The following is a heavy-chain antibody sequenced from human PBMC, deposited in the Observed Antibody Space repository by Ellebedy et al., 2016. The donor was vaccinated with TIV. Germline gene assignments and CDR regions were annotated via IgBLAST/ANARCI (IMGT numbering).Heavy chain of an antibody. V-gene: IGHV4-59*08. CDR2: IYYIGTT. Sequence: MPSETLSLTCTVSGDSINGYYWSWIRQPPGKGLEYIGHIYYIGTTNYNPSLKSRVTISVDTSKNQVSLKLSPLTAADTAVYFCARQGPYDFDLDYWGQGILVTVSS. J-gene: IGHJ4*02. D-gene: IGHD3-3*01. CDR1: GDSINGYY. CDR3: ARQGPYDFDLDY.